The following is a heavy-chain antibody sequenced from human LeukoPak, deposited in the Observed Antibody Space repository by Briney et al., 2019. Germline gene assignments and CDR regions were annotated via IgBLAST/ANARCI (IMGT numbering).Heavy chain of an antibody. Sequence: GVLRLSCAASGFTFTSYTMNWVRQAPGKGLEWVSSINSGSNYKYYADSVKGRFTISRDNARSSLYLQMNSPRAEDTAVYYCARSAASSSRDYYYGMDVWGKGTTVTVSS. CDR1: GFTFTSYT. CDR2: INSGSNYK. CDR3: ARSAASSSRDYYYGMDV. D-gene: IGHD6-13*01. V-gene: IGHV3-21*01. J-gene: IGHJ6*04.